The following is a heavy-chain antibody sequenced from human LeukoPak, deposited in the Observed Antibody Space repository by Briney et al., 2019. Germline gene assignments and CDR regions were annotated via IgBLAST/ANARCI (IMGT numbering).Heavy chain of an antibody. Sequence: PGGSLRLSCEASGFTFSAYAMTWVRQAPGQGLERVSSIGSDNKPHYSESVKGRFTISRDNSKNTLYLQMNSLRAEDTAVYYCAKDGYRGYYFDYWGQGTLVTVSS. D-gene: IGHD1-26*01. J-gene: IGHJ4*02. CDR1: GFTFSAYA. CDR3: AKDGYRGYYFDY. CDR2: IGSDNKP. V-gene: IGHV3-23*01.